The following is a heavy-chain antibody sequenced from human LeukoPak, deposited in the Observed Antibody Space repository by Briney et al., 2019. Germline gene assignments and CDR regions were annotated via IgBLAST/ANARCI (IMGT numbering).Heavy chain of an antibody. V-gene: IGHV1-69*04. Sequence: SVKVSCKASGGTFSSYAISWVRQAPGQGLEWMGRIIPILGIANYAQKFQGRVTITADKSTSTAYMELSSLRSEDTAVYYCARSFGNSGYDSNYYYGMDVWGQGTTVTVSS. J-gene: IGHJ6*02. D-gene: IGHD5-12*01. CDR1: GGTFSSYA. CDR2: IIPILGIA. CDR3: ARSFGNSGYDSNYYYGMDV.